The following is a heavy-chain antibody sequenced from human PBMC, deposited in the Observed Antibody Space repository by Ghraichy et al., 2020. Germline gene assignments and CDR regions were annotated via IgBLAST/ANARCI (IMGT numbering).Heavy chain of an antibody. J-gene: IGHJ4*02. CDR2: ISSSSSYI. V-gene: IGHV3-21*01. CDR1: GFTFSSYS. CDR3: ARAPGLRFL. Sequence: LSLTCAASGFTFSSYSMNWVRQAPGKGLEWVSSISSSSSYIYYADSVKGRFTISRDNAKNSLYLQMNSLRAEDTAVYYCARAPGLRFLGGQGTLVTVSS. D-gene: IGHD3-3*01.